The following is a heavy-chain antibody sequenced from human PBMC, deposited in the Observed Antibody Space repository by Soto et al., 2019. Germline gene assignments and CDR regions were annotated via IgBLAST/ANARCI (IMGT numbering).Heavy chain of an antibody. D-gene: IGHD3-3*01. CDR1: GFTFSSYA. V-gene: IGHV3-23*01. CDR3: AKDRGILEWFQAEYYYYYGMDV. J-gene: IGHJ6*02. Sequence: GGSLRLSCAASGFTFSSYAMSWVRQAPGKGLEWVSAISGSGGSTYYADSVKGRFTISRGNSKNTLYLQMNSLRAEDTVVYCCAKDRGILEWFQAEYYYYYGMDVWGQGTTVTVSS. CDR2: ISGSGGST.